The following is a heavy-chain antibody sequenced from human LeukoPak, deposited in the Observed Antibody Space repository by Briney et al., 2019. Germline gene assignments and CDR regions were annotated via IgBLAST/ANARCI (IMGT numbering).Heavy chain of an antibody. D-gene: IGHD3-10*01. CDR2: ISGSGGST. V-gene: IGHV3-23*01. CDR3: AKVDLGLDY. CDR1: GFSFRSYA. Sequence: GGSLRLSCAASGFSFRSYAMSWVRQAPGKGLEWVSGISGSGGSTYYADSVKGRFTISRDNSKNTLYLQMNRLRAEDTAVYYCAKVDLGLDYWGQGTLVTVSS. J-gene: IGHJ4*02.